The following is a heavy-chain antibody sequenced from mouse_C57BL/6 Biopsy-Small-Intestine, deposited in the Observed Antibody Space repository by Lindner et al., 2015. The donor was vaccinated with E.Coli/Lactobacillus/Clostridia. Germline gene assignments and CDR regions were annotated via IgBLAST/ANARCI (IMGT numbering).Heavy chain of an antibody. CDR2: INTRNGDT. J-gene: IGHJ1*01. CDR1: GYTFSSYG. V-gene: IGHV1-7*01. Sequence: SVKVSCKASGYTFSSYGISWVRKAPGQGLEWMGWINTRNGDTNYAQKFQARVTVTTDTSTGTAYMELRSLRSDDTAIYYCARDLGYCSGDTCYHHPFDVWGQGTMVTVSS. CDR3: ARDLGYCSGDTCYHHPFDV. D-gene: IGHD4-1*01.